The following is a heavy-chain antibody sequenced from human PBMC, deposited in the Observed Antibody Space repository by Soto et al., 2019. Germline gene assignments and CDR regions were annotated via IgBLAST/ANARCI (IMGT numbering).Heavy chain of an antibody. D-gene: IGHD1-1*01. CDR2: ISDDGSTT. V-gene: IGHV3-74*01. J-gene: IGHJ4*02. CDR1: GFTFSAYW. CDR3: TRGPRVSSTGTGAH. Sequence: HPGGSLRLSCEVSGFTFSAYWMHWARQVPGKGLIWVSRISDDGSTTTYADSVKGRFTISRDNAKNTLYLQMNSLRADDTGLYYCTRGPRVSSTGTGAHWGQGTLVTVSS.